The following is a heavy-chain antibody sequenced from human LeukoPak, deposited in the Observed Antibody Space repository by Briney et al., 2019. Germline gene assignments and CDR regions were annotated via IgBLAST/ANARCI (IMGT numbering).Heavy chain of an antibody. CDR3: ARSPLFCSSTSCSDYDFWSGYSNNWFDP. CDR1: GGSISSYY. CDR2: IYTSGST. D-gene: IGHD3-3*01. V-gene: IGHV4-4*07. Sequence: SETLSLTCTVSGGSISSYYWSWIRQPAGKGLEWIGRIYTSGSTNYNPSLKSRVTMSVDTSKNQFSLKLSSVTAADTAVYYCARSPLFCSSTSCSDYDFWSGYSNNWFDPWGQGTLVTVSS. J-gene: IGHJ5*02.